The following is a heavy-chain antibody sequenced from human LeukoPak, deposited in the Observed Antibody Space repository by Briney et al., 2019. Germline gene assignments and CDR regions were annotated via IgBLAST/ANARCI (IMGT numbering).Heavy chain of an antibody. V-gene: IGHV3-7*01. CDR3: ARSVKMVYAIDFWGPDAFDI. CDR1: DFIFTNYW. D-gene: IGHD2-8*01. J-gene: IGHJ3*02. Sequence: PGGSLRLSCVASDFIFTNYWMTWVRQAPGKGPEWVASIKTDGSEKIFLDSVKGRFTTSRDNGKNSMYLHMSSLRVDDTAIYYCARSVKMVYAIDFWGPDAFDIWGRGTMVTVSS. CDR2: IKTDGSEK.